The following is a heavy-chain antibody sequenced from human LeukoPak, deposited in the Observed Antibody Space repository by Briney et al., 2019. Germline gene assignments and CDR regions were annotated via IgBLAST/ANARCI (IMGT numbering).Heavy chain of an antibody. V-gene: IGHV3-21*01. CDR3: ARDQWYYYDSRGYFDY. CDR2: ISSSSSYI. Sequence: GGSLRLSCAASGFTFSSYSMNWVRQAPGKGLEWVSSISSSSSYIYYADSVKGRFTISRDNAKNSLYLQMNSLRAEDTAVYYCARDQWYYYDSRGYFDYWGQGTLVTVSS. J-gene: IGHJ4*02. CDR1: GFTFSSYS. D-gene: IGHD3-22*01.